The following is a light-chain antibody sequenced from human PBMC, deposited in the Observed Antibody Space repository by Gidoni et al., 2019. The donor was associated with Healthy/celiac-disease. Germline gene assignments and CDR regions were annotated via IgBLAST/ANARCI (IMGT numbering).Light chain of an antibody. CDR2: DAS. V-gene: IGKV1-33*01. J-gene: IGKJ2*01. Sequence: IQMPQSPSSLSASVGDRVTITCQASQDISNYLNCYQQKPGNAPKLLIYDASNLETGVPSRFSGSGSGTDFTFTISSLQPEDIATYYCQQYDNLPPIFXQXTKLEIK. CDR1: QDISNY. CDR3: QQYDNLPPI.